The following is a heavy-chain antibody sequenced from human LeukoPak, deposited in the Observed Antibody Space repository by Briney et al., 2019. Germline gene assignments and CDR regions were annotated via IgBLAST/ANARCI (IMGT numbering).Heavy chain of an antibody. CDR1: SGSISRYY. CDR2: IYYSGST. J-gene: IGHJ3*02. V-gene: IGHV4-59*01. Sequence: SETLSLTCTISSGSISRYYWSWIRQPPGKGLEWIGYIYYSGSTNYNPSLKSRVTISIDTSKHQFSLNLTSVTAADTAVYYCARVIVGATTVAFDIWGQGTMVTVSS. D-gene: IGHD1-26*01. CDR3: ARVIVGATTVAFDI.